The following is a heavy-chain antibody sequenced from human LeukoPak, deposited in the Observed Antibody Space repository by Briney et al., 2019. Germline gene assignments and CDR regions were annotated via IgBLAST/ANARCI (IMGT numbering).Heavy chain of an antibody. CDR3: AREGGYNPGAFDI. V-gene: IGHV1-2*02. CDR2: INPNSGGT. CDR1: GYTFTGYY. J-gene: IGHJ3*02. D-gene: IGHD5-24*01. Sequence: ASVKVSCKASGYTFTGYYMHWVRQAPGQGLEWMGWINPNSGGTNYAQKFQGRVTMTRDTSISTAYMELSRQRSDDTAVYYCAREGGYNPGAFDIWGQGTMVTVSS.